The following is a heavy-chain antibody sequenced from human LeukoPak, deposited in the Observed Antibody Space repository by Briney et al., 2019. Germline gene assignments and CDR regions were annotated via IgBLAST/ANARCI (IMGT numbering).Heavy chain of an antibody. Sequence: GGSLRLSRAASGFTFSSYAMSWVRQAPGKGLEWVSAISGSGGSTYYADSVKGRFTISRDNSKNTLYLQMNSLRAEDTAVYYCAKDLYGDVFQHWGQGTLVTVSS. CDR3: AKDLYGDVFQH. V-gene: IGHV3-23*01. D-gene: IGHD4-17*01. J-gene: IGHJ1*01. CDR2: ISGSGGST. CDR1: GFTFSSYA.